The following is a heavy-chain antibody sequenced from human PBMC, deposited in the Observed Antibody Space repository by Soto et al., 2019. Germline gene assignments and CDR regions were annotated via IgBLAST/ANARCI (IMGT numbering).Heavy chain of an antibody. CDR2: ISYDGLKK. D-gene: IGHD2-21*01. CDR3: GGDECGGTACHLHH. J-gene: IGHJ1*01. V-gene: IGHV3-30-3*01. Sequence: QVQLVESGGGVVQPGGSLKLSCAASGFNFNHFALNWVRQAPGKGPEWVAVISYDGLKKFYADSVKGRFTISRDTSTDTVGRKMNDLRVEDTSVYFWGGDECGGTACHLHHGGRGTLVTVSP. CDR1: GFNFNHFA.